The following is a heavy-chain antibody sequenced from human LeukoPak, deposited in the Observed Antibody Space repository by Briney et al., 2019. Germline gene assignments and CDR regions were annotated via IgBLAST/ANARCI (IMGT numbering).Heavy chain of an antibody. J-gene: IGHJ4*02. CDR2: VYSGGSI. V-gene: IGHV3-66*01. D-gene: IGHD6-13*01. Sequence: GGSLRLSCAASGFAITHNYMAWVRQAPGRGLEWVSLVYSGGSIYSPDSMKGRFTISRGASTNTMYLQMSSLRAEDTAVYYCARGRSSWFPYFDYWGQGTQVTVSP. CDR1: GFAITHNY. CDR3: ARGRSSWFPYFDY.